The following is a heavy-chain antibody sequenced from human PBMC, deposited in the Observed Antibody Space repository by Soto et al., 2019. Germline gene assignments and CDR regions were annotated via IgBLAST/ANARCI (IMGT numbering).Heavy chain of an antibody. CDR1: GYTFTGYY. J-gene: IGHJ6*03. D-gene: IGHD6-13*01. Sequence: GESLKISCKASGYTFTGYYMHWVRQAPGQGLEWMGWINPNSGGTNYAQKFQGWVTMTRDTSISTAYMELSRLRSDDTAVYYCARGAAAGYYYYYMDVWGKGTTVTVSS. V-gene: IGHV1-2*04. CDR2: INPNSGGT. CDR3: ARGAAAGYYYYYMDV.